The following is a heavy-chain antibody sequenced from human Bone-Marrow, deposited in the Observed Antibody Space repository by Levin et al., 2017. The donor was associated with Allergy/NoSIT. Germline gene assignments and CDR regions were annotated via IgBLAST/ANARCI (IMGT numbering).Heavy chain of an antibody. D-gene: IGHD2-2*01. CDR3: ARDTTTSTYYDGMDV. CDR2: IVPIFDTP. V-gene: IGHV1-69*13. Sequence: VASVKVSCKATGGSFSSYAINWVRHAPGQGLEWMGGIVPIFDTPTYAQKFQGRVTITADEHTTTAYMELSSLKYEDGAIYYCARDTTTSTYYDGMDVWGQGTTVTVSS. J-gene: IGHJ6*02. CDR1: GGSFSSYA.